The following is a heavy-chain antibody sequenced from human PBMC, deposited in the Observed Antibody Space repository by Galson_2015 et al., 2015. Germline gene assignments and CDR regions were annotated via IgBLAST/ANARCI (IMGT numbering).Heavy chain of an antibody. D-gene: IGHD3-22*01. J-gene: IGHJ3*02. CDR2: IDWDDDK. CDR1: GFSLSTSGMC. V-gene: IGHV2-70*01. Sequence: PALVKPTQTLTLTCTFSGFSLSTSGMCVSWIRQPPGKALEWLALIDWDDDKYYSTSLKTRLTISKDTSKNQVVLTMTNMDPVDTATYYCARYYYDSSGYRGYAFDIWGQGTMVTVSS. CDR3: ARYYYDSSGYRGYAFDI.